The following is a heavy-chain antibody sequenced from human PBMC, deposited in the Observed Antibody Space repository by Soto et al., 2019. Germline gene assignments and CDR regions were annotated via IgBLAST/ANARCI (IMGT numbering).Heavy chain of an antibody. D-gene: IGHD3-3*01. J-gene: IGHJ6*02. V-gene: IGHV1-2*02. Sequence: ASVEVSCKASGYTFTCYYMHWVRQAHGQGLEWMGWINPNSGGTNYAQKFQGRVTMTRDTSTSTVYMELSSLRSEDTAVYYCARDPGGYDFWSGYGDYYYYGMDVWGQGTTVTVSS. CDR3: ARDPGGYDFWSGYGDYYYYGMDV. CDR2: INPNSGGT. CDR1: GYTFTCYY.